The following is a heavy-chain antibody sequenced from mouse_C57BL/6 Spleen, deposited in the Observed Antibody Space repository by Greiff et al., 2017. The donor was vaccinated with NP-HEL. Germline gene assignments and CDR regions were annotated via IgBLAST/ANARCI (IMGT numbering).Heavy chain of an antibody. CDR3: ARWGTTYAMDY. CDR2: IDPSDSYT. V-gene: IGHV1-69*01. J-gene: IGHJ4*01. Sequence: QLQQPGAELVMPGASVKLSCKASGYTFTSYWMHWVKQRPGQGLEWIGEIDPSDSYTNYNQKFKGKSTLTVDKSSSTAYMQLSSLTSEDSAVYYCARWGTTYAMDYWGQGTSVTVSS. D-gene: IGHD1-1*01. CDR1: GYTFTSYW.